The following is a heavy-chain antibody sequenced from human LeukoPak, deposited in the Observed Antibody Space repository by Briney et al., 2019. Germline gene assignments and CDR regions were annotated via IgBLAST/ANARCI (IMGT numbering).Heavy chain of an antibody. J-gene: IGHJ3*02. CDR1: GFTLTNYW. CDR3: ARDLSFGAPVAFDI. Sequence: GGSLRLSCAASGFTLTNYWMSWVRQAPGKGPEWVSALSRNSDYIYYADSVGGRFTISRDSAKNSLYLQMNSLRADDTAVYFCARDLSFGAPVAFDIWGQGTMVTVSS. V-gene: IGHV3-21*01. D-gene: IGHD3-10*01. CDR2: LSRNSDYI.